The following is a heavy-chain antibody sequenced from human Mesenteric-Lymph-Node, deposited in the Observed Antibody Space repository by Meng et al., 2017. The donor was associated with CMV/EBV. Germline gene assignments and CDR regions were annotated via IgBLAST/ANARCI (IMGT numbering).Heavy chain of an antibody. J-gene: IGHJ3*02. D-gene: IGHD5-18*01. CDR2: INPNSGGT. CDR1: GYTFAGYY. CDR3: ARPLVIGYGYGGYAFDN. Sequence: ASVKVSCKASGYTFAGYYMHWVRQAPGQGREWMGWINPNSGGTNYAQKFQGRVTMTRDTSISTAYMELSRLRSDDTAVDYCARPLVIGYGYGGYAFDNWGQGTMVTVSS. V-gene: IGHV1-2*02.